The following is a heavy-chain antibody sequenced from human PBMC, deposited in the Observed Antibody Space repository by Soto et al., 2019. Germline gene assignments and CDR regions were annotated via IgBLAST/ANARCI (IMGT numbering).Heavy chain of an antibody. CDR3: ARDKVVLARDDYYFGMDV. CDR2: ISYDGREK. J-gene: IGHJ6*02. Sequence: QVQLVESGGGVVQPGRSLRLSCAASEFTFSSYGMHWVRQAPGKGLEWVAYISYDGREKFSADSVKGRFTISRDTSKNALYLQMNRLRAEDTAVYYCARDKVVLARDDYYFGMDVWGQGTTVTVSS. CDR1: EFTFSSYG. D-gene: IGHD3-22*01. V-gene: IGHV3-30*03.